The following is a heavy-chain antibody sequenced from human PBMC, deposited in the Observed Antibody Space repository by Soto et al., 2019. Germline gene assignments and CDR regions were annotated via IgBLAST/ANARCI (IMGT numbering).Heavy chain of an antibody. CDR1: GYTFSTYG. V-gene: IGHV1-18*01. Sequence: QGQLVQSGVEVKKPGASVKVSCKASGYTFSTYGISWVRQAPGQGLEWMGWISAYNGGTNYAQKLQGRVHMTTDASTGTAYMELRRRRSDDTAVYSCLRDRQLWFDSYAFDIWGQGTMVTVSS. CDR3: LRDRQLWFDSYAFDI. D-gene: IGHD5-18*01. CDR2: ISAYNGGT. J-gene: IGHJ3*02.